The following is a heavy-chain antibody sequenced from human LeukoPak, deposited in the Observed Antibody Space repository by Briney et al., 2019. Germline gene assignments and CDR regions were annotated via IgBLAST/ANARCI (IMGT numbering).Heavy chain of an antibody. CDR2: IYYSGST. V-gene: IGHV4-59*01. Sequence: PSETLSLTCTVSGGSTSSYYWSWIRQPPGKGLEWIGYIYYSGSTNYNPSLKSRVTISVDTSKNQFSLKLSSVTAADTAVYYCARDLQHYDILTGYSPGAFDIWGQGTMVTVSS. J-gene: IGHJ3*02. D-gene: IGHD3-9*01. CDR3: ARDLQHYDILTGYSPGAFDI. CDR1: GGSTSSYY.